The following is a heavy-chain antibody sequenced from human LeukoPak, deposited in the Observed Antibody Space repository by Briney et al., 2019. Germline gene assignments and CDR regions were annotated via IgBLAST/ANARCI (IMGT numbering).Heavy chain of an antibody. D-gene: IGHD3-22*01. CDR3: ARDLGYYDSSGYTQGDY. CDR1: GYTFTSYY. V-gene: IGHV1-2*06. Sequence: GASVKVSCKASGYTFTSYYMHWVRQAPGQGLEWMGRINPNSGGTNYAQKFQGRVTMTRDTSISTAYMELSRLRSDDTAVYYCARDLGYYDSSGYTQGDYWGQGTLVAVSS. CDR2: INPNSGGT. J-gene: IGHJ4*02.